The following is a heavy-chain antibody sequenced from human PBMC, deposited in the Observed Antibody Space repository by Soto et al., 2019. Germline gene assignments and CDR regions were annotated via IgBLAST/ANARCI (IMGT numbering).Heavy chain of an antibody. CDR1: GFTFSSYW. J-gene: IGHJ6*02. V-gene: IGHV3-7*01. CDR2: IKQDGSEK. D-gene: IGHD1-26*01. CDR3: ARDPSIVGAAGEEYYYYYGMDV. Sequence: EVQLVESGGGLVQPGGSLRLSCAASGFTFSSYWMSWVRQAPGKGLEWVANIKQDGSEKYYVDSVKGRFTISRDNAKNSLYLQMNGLRAEDTAGYYCARDPSIVGAAGEEYYYYYGMDVWGQGTTVTVSS.